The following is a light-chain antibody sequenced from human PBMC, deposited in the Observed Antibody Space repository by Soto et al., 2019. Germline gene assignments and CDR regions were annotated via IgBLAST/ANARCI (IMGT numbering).Light chain of an antibody. Sequence: QSALTQPASVSGSPGQSITISCTGTSSDVGGYNYVSWYQQHPGKPPKLMIYEVTNRPSGVSNRFSGSKSGNTASLTISGLQAEDEADYYCSSYRSRSTVFGGGTKLTVL. CDR2: EVT. V-gene: IGLV2-14*01. CDR3: SSYRSRSTV. J-gene: IGLJ2*01. CDR1: SSDVGGYNY.